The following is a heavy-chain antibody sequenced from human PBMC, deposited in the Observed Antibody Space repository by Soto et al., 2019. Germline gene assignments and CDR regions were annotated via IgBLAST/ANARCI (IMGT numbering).Heavy chain of an antibody. D-gene: IGHD5-12*01. CDR1: VDTFNTYG. CDR3: ARNAYSATYFAH. V-gene: IGHV1-69*13. J-gene: IGHJ4*02. CDR2: IFPFIRST. Sequence: SVKVSCKASVDTFNTYGISWVRQAPGQGLEWMGGIFPFIRSTKYAQKFQGRVTITADASTSTAYMELSSLRSDDTAVYYCARNAYSATYFAHWYQGPLGTVSS.